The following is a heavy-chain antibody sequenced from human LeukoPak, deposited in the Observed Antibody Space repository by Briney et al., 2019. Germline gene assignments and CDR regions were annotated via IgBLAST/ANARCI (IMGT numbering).Heavy chain of an antibody. J-gene: IGHJ4*02. V-gene: IGHV3-48*03. CDR1: GFTFSSCE. Sequence: GSLRLSCAASGFTFSSCEMNWVRQAPGKGLEWVSYISSSGSTIYYADSVKGRFTISRDNAKNSLFLQMNSLRAEDTALYFCAREGTYGYYFDYWGQGTLVTVSS. CDR2: ISSSGSTI. CDR3: AREGTYGYYFDY. D-gene: IGHD3-10*01.